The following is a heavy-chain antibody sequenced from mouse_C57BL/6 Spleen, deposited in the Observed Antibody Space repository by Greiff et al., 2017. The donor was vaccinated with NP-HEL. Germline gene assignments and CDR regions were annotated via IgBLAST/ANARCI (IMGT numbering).Heavy chain of an antibody. CDR3: ASGVYYYGSPYFDV. CDR2: INPNNGGT. Sequence: EVQLQQSGPELVKPGASVKISCKASGYTFTDYYMNWVKQSHGKSLEWIGDINPNNGGTSYNQKFKGKATLTVDKSSSTAYMELRSLTSEDSAGYYCASGVYYYGSPYFDVWGTGTTVTVSS. J-gene: IGHJ1*03. V-gene: IGHV1-26*01. CDR1: GYTFTDYY. D-gene: IGHD1-1*01.